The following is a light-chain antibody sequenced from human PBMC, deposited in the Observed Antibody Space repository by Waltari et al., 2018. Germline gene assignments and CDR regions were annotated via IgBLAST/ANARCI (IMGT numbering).Light chain of an antibody. Sequence: SYELTQPPAVAVSPVQTARITCSVDPVRPHYSYWYQQKPGQAPVLVIYKDRGRPSGIPERFSGSSTGTGVTLTISGVQAEDEADYYCQAADSNGNYGIFGGGTTLTVL. CDR1: PVRPHY. CDR3: QAADSNGNYGI. V-gene: IGLV3-25*03. CDR2: KDR. J-gene: IGLJ2*01.